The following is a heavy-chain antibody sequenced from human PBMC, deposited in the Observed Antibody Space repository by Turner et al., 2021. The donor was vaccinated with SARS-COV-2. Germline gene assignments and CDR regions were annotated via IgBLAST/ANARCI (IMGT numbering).Heavy chain of an antibody. J-gene: IGHJ4*02. CDR1: GFTFSSYS. V-gene: IGHV3-21*01. D-gene: IGHD3-22*01. CDR2: ISTSSSYI. CDR3: ARWAYFDSSGYYPSHFDY. Sequence: EVQLVESGGGRVKPGGSLRLSCAASGFTFSSYSMTGVRQAPGKGLEWVSFISTSSSYIYYADAVKGRFTISRDNAKNSLYLQMNSLRAEDTAVYYCARWAYFDSSGYYPSHFDYWGQGTLVTVSS.